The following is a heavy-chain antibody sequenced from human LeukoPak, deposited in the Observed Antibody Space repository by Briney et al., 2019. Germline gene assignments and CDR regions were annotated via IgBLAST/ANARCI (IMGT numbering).Heavy chain of an antibody. Sequence: ASVKVSCKASGYTFTSYGISWVRQAPGQGLEWMGWISAYNGNTNYAQKLQGRVTMTRDTSISTAYMELSRLRSDDTAVYYCARMDRSVPAADKYYYYYYMDVWGKGTTVTVSS. CDR3: ARMDRSVPAADKYYYYYYMDV. V-gene: IGHV1-18*01. CDR2: ISAYNGNT. D-gene: IGHD2-2*01. J-gene: IGHJ6*03. CDR1: GYTFTSYG.